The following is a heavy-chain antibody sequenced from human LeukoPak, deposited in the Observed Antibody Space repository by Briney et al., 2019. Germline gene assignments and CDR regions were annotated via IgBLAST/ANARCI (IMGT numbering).Heavy chain of an antibody. J-gene: IGHJ4*02. CDR2: IKQDGSEK. D-gene: IGHD5-12*01. V-gene: IGHV3-7*01. Sequence: GGSLRLSCAASGFTFSSYWMSWVRQAPGKGLEWVANIKQDGSEKYYVDSVKGRFTISRDNAKNSLYLQMNSLRAEDTAVYYCAKYSGYDSALYFDYWGQGTLVTISS. CDR3: AKYSGYDSALYFDY. CDR1: GFTFSSYW.